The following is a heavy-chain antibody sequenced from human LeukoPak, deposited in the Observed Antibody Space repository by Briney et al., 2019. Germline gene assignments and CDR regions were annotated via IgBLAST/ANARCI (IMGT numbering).Heavy chain of an antibody. V-gene: IGHV4-39*01. CDR2: IYYSGNT. CDR3: MGYATATASFDH. J-gene: IGHJ4*02. CDR1: GGSISSSSYY. D-gene: IGHD2-2*01. Sequence: SETLALTCTVSGGSISSSSYYWGWIRQPPGKGLEWIGSIYYSGNTYYKVSLKSRVTISVDTSKNQFALKLRSVTAADTAVYYCMGYATATASFDHWGQGTLVTVSS.